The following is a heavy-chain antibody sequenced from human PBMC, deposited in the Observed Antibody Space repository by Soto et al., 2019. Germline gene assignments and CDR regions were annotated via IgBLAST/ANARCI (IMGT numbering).Heavy chain of an antibody. D-gene: IGHD3-9*01. Sequence: GASVKVSCKASGGTFSSYAISWVRQAPGQGLEWMGGIIPIFGTANYAQKFQGRVTITADESTSTAYMELSSLRSEDTAVYYCAREGGSLYDILTGYYPGGMDVWGQGTTVTVSS. CDR2: IIPIFGTA. CDR3: AREGGSLYDILTGYYPGGMDV. J-gene: IGHJ6*02. V-gene: IGHV1-69*13. CDR1: GGTFSSYA.